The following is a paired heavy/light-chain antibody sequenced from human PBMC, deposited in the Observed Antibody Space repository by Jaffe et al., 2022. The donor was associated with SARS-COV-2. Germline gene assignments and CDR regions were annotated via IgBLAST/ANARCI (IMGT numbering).Light chain of an antibody. CDR2: ATS. J-gene: IGKJ1*01. Sequence: DIQMTQSPSFLSASVGDRVTITCRTSQMFSNYLNWYQQKAGRAPKLLIYATSSLQSGVPSRFSGSGSGTDFTLTISSLQPEDFATYYCQESYNTPGTFGQGTKVEV. V-gene: IGKV1-39*01. CDR1: QMFSNY. CDR3: QESYNTPGT.
Heavy chain of an antibody. V-gene: IGHV5-51*01. D-gene: IGHD2-2*01. CDR1: GYTFTTYW. CDR2: IYPGDSDT. CDR3: ARGIVKIPAAMGDAFDI. J-gene: IGHJ3*02. Sequence: EVQLVQSGAEVKQPGESLKISCRTSGYTFTTYWIGWARQMPGKGLEWMGIIYPGDSDTRYSPSFQGQVTISADKSISTAYLQWGSLKASDTAMYYCARGIVKIPAAMGDAFDIWGQGTMVTISS.